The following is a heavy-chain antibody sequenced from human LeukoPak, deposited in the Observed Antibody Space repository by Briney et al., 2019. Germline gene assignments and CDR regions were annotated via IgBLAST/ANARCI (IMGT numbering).Heavy chain of an antibody. V-gene: IGHV1-18*01. Sequence: ASVKVSCKASGYTFTSYGISWVRQAPGQGLEWMGWISAYNGNTNYAQKLQGRVTMTTDTSTSTAYMELRGLRSDDTAVYYCARKHYVWGSLGYWGQGTLVTVSS. J-gene: IGHJ4*02. D-gene: IGHD3-16*01. CDR1: GYTFTSYG. CDR3: ARKHYVWGSLGY. CDR2: ISAYNGNT.